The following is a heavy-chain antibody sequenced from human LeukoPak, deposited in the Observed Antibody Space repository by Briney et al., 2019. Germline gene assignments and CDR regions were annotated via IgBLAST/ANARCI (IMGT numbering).Heavy chain of an antibody. CDR2: IKQDGSER. D-gene: IGHD7-27*01. CDR1: GFTFSSYW. V-gene: IGHV3-7*04. Sequence: GGSLRLSCAASGFTFSSYWMSWVRQAPGKGLEWVANIKQDGSERYYVDSVKGRFTISRDNAKSSLYLQMNNLRAEDTAVYYCSGDPGDYWGQGTLVTVPS. CDR3: SGDPGDY. J-gene: IGHJ4*02.